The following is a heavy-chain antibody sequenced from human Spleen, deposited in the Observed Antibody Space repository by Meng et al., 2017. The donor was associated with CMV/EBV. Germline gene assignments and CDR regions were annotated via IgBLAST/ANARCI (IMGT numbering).Heavy chain of an antibody. J-gene: IGHJ4*02. Sequence: SGFIFSNAWIDWVRQAPGKGLEWVGRIRVKGEGGTTDYATPVKGRFTISGNESKNTVYLQMNSLKIEDTGVYYCTIIEYYDFWSGYDSWGQGTLVTVSS. CDR3: TIIEYYDFWSGYDS. CDR2: IRVKGEGGTT. D-gene: IGHD3-3*01. V-gene: IGHV3-15*07. CDR1: GFIFSNAW.